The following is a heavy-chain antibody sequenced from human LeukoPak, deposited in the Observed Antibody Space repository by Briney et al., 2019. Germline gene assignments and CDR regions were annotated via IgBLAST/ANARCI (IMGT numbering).Heavy chain of an antibody. CDR1: GGTFSSYA. D-gene: IGHD2-2*01. CDR3: ASYCSSTSCYGLAYNWFGP. CDR2: IIPIFGTA. V-gene: IGHV1-69*13. Sequence: ASAKVSCKASGGTFSSYAISWVRQAPGQGLEWMGGIIPIFGTANYAQKFQGRVTITADESTSTAYMELSSLRSEDTAVYYCASYCSSTSCYGLAYNWFGPWGQGTLVTVSS. J-gene: IGHJ5*02.